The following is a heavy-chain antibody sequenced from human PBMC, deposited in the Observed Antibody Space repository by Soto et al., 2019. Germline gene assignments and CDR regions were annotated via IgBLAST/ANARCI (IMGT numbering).Heavy chain of an antibody. Sequence: EGTLRLSCAPSGFTFSSYAMHSVRQAPGKGLEYVPAITSSGFNTDYASSVKGRFTISRDNYKNTLFIEMGSLRAEDMAVYYGARRIPLGYGMDVGGQGTTVSVP. J-gene: IGHJ6*01. CDR2: ITSSGFNT. D-gene: IGHD2-21*01. CDR1: GFTFSSYA. V-gene: IGHV3-64*01. CDR3: ARRIPLGYGMDV.